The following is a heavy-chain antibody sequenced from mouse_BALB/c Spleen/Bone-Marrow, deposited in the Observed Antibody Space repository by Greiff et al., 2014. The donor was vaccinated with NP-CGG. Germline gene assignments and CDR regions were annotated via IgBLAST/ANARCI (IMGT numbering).Heavy chain of an antibody. V-gene: IGHV2-9-2*01. CDR1: GFSLTTYD. Sequence: VQLVESGPGLVAPSQSLSITCTVSGFSLTTYDISWIRQPPGKGLEWLGVILNGGGTNYNSTFMSRLSISKDNSRSQVFLKMKSLQTDDTAIYYCVRGTARTSWDAMDYWGQGTSVTVSS. CDR2: ILNGGGT. D-gene: IGHD3-2*01. CDR3: VRGTARTSWDAMDY. J-gene: IGHJ4*01.